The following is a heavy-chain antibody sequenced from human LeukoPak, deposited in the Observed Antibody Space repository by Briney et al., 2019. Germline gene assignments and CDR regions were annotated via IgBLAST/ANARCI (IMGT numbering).Heavy chain of an antibody. CDR3: AKGSFAYYYDSSGYLD. J-gene: IGHJ4*02. Sequence: GRSMRLSWAAAALTFDVYAVDWVRQAPGEGMEWVAGISWNSGSIGYADSVKGRFTISRDNAKNSLYLQMNSLRAEDTALYYCAKGSFAYYYDSSGYLDWGQGTLVTVSS. V-gene: IGHV3-9*01. CDR1: ALTFDVYA. D-gene: IGHD3-22*01. CDR2: ISWNSGSI.